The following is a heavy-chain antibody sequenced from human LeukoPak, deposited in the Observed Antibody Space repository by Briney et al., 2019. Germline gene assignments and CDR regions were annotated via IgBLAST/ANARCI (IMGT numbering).Heavy chain of an antibody. J-gene: IGHJ4*02. CDR2: INHSGST. CDR1: GGSISSGDYY. V-gene: IGHV4-39*07. D-gene: IGHD2-2*01. Sequence: SETLSLTCTVSGGSISSGDYYWSWIRQPPGKGLEWIGEINHSGSTNYNPSLKSRVTISVDTSKNQFSPKLSSVTAADTAVYYCASSLSGDIVVVPAGYWGQGTLVTVSS. CDR3: ASSLSGDIVVVPAGY.